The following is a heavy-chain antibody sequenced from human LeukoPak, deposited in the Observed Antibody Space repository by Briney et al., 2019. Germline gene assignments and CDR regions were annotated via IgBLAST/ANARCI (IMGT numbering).Heavy chain of an antibody. CDR3: ASSYVSYYDSSGYEVPIDY. Sequence: SVKVSCKASGGTFSIYAISWVRQAPGQGLEWMGRIIPIFGTANYAQKFQGRVTITTDESTSTAYMELSSLRSEDTAVYYCASSYVSYYDSSGYEVPIDYWGQGTLVTVSS. CDR1: GGTFSIYA. J-gene: IGHJ4*02. V-gene: IGHV1-69*05. CDR2: IIPIFGTA. D-gene: IGHD3-22*01.